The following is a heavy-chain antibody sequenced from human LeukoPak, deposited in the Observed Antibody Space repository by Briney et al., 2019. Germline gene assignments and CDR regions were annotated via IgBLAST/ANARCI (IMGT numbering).Heavy chain of an antibody. J-gene: IGHJ6*03. CDR2: IYYSGST. V-gene: IGHV4-30-4*08. D-gene: IGHD6-19*01. CDR3: ARVQWLARPDYYYYMDV. Sequence: SETLSLTCTVSGGSISSGDYYWSWIRQPPGKGLEWIVYIYYSGSTYYNPSLKSRVTISVDTSKNQFSLKLSSVTAADTAVYCCARVQWLARPDYYYYMDVWGKGTTVTVSS. CDR1: GGSISSGDYY.